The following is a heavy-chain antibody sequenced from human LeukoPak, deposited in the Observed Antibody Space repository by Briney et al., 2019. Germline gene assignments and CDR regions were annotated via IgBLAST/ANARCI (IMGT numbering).Heavy chain of an antibody. J-gene: IGHJ4*02. CDR3: AKGTTGMAPRGYFDD. V-gene: IGHV3-23*01. Sequence: GGSLRLSCAASGFTFSSYAMSWVRQAPGKGLEWVSVISGSGGSTYYADSVKGRFTISRDNSKNTLYLQMNSLTVEDTAVYYCAKGTTGMAPRGYFDDWGQGTLVTVSS. CDR1: GFTFSSYA. D-gene: IGHD5-18*01. CDR2: ISGSGGST.